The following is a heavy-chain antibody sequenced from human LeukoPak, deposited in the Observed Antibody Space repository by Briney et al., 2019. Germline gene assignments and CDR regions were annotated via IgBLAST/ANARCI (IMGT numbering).Heavy chain of an antibody. J-gene: IGHJ4*02. CDR3: ARGGAARPDY. CDR2: ISSSSSNI. CDR1: GFTFSSYG. Sequence: GGSLRLSCAASGFTFSSYGMNWVRQAPGKGLEWVSYISSSSSNIAYADSVKGRSTISRDNVKNSLYLQINSLRVEDTSVYYCARGGAARPDYWGQGTLVTVSS. V-gene: IGHV3-48*04. D-gene: IGHD6-6*01.